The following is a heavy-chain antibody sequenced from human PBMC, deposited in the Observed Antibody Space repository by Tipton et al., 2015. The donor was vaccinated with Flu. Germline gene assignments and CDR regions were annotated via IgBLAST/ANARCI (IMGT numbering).Heavy chain of an antibody. Sequence: TLSLTCTVSGGSISSGGYYWSWIRQHPGKGLEWIGYIYYSGSTYYNPSLKSRVTISVDTSKNQFSLKLSSVTAADTAVYYCARDGAPRRTMDVWGQGTTVTVSS. CDR2: IYYSGST. CDR1: GGSISSGGYY. V-gene: IGHV4-31*03. J-gene: IGHJ6*02. D-gene: IGHD3-16*01. CDR3: ARDGAPRRTMDV.